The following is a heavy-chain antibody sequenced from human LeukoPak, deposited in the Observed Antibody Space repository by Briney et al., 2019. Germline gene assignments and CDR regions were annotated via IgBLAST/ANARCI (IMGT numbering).Heavy chain of an antibody. CDR1: GYTFTRYY. CDR3: ASTHDFWSGYYD. CDR2: INPSGGST. J-gene: IGHJ4*02. Sequence: ASVKVSCKASGYTFTRYYMHWVRQAPGQGLEWMGIINPSGGSTSYAQKFQGSVTMTRDTSTSTVYMELSSLRSEDTAVYYCASTHDFWSGYYDWGQGTLVTVSS. D-gene: IGHD3-3*01. V-gene: IGHV1-46*01.